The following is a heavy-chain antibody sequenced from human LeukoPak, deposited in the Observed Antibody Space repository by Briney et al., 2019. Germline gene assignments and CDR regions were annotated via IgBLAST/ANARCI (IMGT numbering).Heavy chain of an antibody. CDR1: GITFSSYS. J-gene: IGHJ3*02. CDR2: ISSSSTFK. V-gene: IGHV3-21*01. Sequence: PGGSLRPSCVGSGITFSSYSINWVRQAPGKGLEWVSSISSSSTFKNFAESLKGRFTISRDNAQNSVFLQVNSLRAEDTAVYYCATFGVTAAGDAFDIWGQGTMVAVSS. D-gene: IGHD6-13*01. CDR3: ATFGVTAAGDAFDI.